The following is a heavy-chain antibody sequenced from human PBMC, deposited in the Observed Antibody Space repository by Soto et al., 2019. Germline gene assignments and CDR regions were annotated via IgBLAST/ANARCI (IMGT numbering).Heavy chain of an antibody. CDR2: ISAYNGNT. CDR3: ARDGERGGFDY. D-gene: IGHD3-10*01. J-gene: IGHJ4*02. CDR1: GDPLSRNA. V-gene: IGHV1-18*01. Sequence: ASVKGCWEDSGDPLSRNAISWARQAPGQGLEWMGWISAYNGNTNYAQKLQGRVTMTTDTSTSTAYMELRSLRSDDTAVYYCARDGERGGFDYWGQGTPVTVSS.